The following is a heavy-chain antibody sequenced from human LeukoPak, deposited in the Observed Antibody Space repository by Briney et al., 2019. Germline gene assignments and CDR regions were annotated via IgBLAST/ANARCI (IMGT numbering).Heavy chain of an antibody. CDR2: ISGSGGST. CDR1: GFTFSSYA. Sequence: GSLRLSCAASGFTFSSYAMSWVRQAPGKGLEWVSAISGSGGSTYYTDSVKGRFTISRDNSKNTLYLQMNSLRAEDTAVYYCAKDRYSYGYRFDYWGQGTLVTVSS. D-gene: IGHD5-18*01. CDR3: AKDRYSYGYRFDY. J-gene: IGHJ4*02. V-gene: IGHV3-23*01.